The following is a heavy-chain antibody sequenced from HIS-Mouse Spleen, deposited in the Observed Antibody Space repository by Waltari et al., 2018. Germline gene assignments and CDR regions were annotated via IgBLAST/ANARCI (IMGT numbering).Heavy chain of an antibody. Sequence: QLQLQESGPGLVKPSETLSLTCTVSGGPISSSRYYWGWIRQPPGKGLEWIGSIYYRGSTYYNPSLKSRVTISVDTSKNQFSLKLSSVTAADTAVYYCARHRHATYSNDAYFDYWGQGTLVTVSS. CDR3: ARHRHATYSNDAYFDY. CDR2: IYYRGST. V-gene: IGHV4-39*01. J-gene: IGHJ4*02. CDR1: GGPISSSRYY. D-gene: IGHD4-4*01.